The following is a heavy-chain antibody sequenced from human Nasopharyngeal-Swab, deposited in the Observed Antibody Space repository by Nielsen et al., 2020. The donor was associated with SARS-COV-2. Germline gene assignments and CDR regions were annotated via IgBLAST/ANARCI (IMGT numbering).Heavy chain of an antibody. CDR3: AKDQPMSSIADY. V-gene: IGHV3-48*01. J-gene: IGHJ4*02. CDR2: INTGSSSI. CDR1: GFTFSSYN. Sequence: GESLKISCAASGFTFSSYNMNWVRQAPGKGLEWVSYINTGSSSIYYADSVKGRFTISRDNSKNTLYLQMNSLRAEDTAVYHCAKDQPMSSIADYWGQGTLVTVSS. D-gene: IGHD6-6*01.